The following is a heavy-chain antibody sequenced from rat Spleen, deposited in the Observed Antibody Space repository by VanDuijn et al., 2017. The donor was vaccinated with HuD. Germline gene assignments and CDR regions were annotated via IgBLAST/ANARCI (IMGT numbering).Heavy chain of an antibody. CDR1: GFTFSDYN. CDR3: TRERD. J-gene: IGHJ2*01. CDR2: ITNTGGST. D-gene: IGHD1-11*01. Sequence: EVHLVESGGGLVQPGRSLKLSCAASGFTFSDYNMAWVRQAPGKGLEWVASITNTGGSTYYPDSVKGRFTISRDNAKSTLYLQMNSLRSEDTATYYCTRERDWGQGVMVTVSS. V-gene: IGHV5-31*01.